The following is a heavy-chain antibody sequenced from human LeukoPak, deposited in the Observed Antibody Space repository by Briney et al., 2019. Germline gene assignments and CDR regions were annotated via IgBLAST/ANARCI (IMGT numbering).Heavy chain of an antibody. CDR1: GFTFSSYE. J-gene: IGHJ6*04. CDR3: AELGITMIGGV. CDR2: ISSSGSTI. D-gene: IGHD3-10*02. V-gene: IGHV3-48*03. Sequence: GGSLRLSCAASGFTFSSYEINWVRQAPGKGLEGVSYISSSGSTIYYADSVKGRFTISRDNAKNSLYLQMNSLRAEDTAVYYCAELGITMIGGVWGKGPTVTIPS.